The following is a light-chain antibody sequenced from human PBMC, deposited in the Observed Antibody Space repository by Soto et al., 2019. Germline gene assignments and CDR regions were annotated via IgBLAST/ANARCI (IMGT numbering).Light chain of an antibody. CDR1: SSDVGGYNY. CDR3: SSYTSSGTLYV. Sequence: QSVLTQPASVSGSPGQSITISCTGTSSDVGGYNYVSWYQHHPGKAPRLMIYDVTVRPSGVSNRFSGSKSGDTASLTISGLQADDEADYYCSSYTSSGTLYVFGTGTKVTVL. V-gene: IGLV2-14*03. J-gene: IGLJ1*01. CDR2: DVT.